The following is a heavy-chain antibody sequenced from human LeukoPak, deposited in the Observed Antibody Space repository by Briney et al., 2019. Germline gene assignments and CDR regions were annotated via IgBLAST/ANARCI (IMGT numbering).Heavy chain of an antibody. D-gene: IGHD3-16*01. CDR3: GRGSERRRGSYYFAS. CDR1: GFTFSSYG. Sequence: PGRSLRLSCAASGFTFSSYGMHWVRQAPGKGLEWVAVISYDGSNKYYADSVKGRFTIFRDNSKNTLYLQMNSLRAEDTAVYYWGRGSERRRGSYYFASWAKETL. CDR2: ISYDGSNK. J-gene: IGHJ4*02. V-gene: IGHV3-30*03.